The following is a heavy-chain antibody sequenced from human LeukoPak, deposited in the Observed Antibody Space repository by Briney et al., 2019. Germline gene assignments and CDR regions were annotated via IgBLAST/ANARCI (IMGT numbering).Heavy chain of an antibody. J-gene: IGHJ4*02. Sequence: SVKVSCKASGGTFSSYAISWVRQAPGQGLEWMGRIIPIFGTANYAQKFQGRVTITTDESTSIAYMELSSLRSEDTAVYYCARVGFEGATMDYWGQGTLVTVSS. CDR3: ARVGFEGATMDY. D-gene: IGHD1-26*01. CDR1: GGTFSSYA. CDR2: IIPIFGTA. V-gene: IGHV1-69*05.